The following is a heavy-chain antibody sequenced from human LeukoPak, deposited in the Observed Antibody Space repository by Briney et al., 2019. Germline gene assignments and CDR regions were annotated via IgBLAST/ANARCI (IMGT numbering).Heavy chain of an antibody. J-gene: IGHJ3*02. CDR1: GYTFTGYD. V-gene: IGHV1-46*01. CDR2: INPSGGST. D-gene: IGHD4/OR15-4a*01. CDR3: ARALNADYGAFDI. Sequence: ASVKVSCKASGYTFTGYDINWVRQAPGQGLEWMGIINPSGGSTSYAQKFQGRVTMTRDTSTSTVYMELSSLRSEDTAVYYCARALNADYGAFDIWGQGTMVTVSS.